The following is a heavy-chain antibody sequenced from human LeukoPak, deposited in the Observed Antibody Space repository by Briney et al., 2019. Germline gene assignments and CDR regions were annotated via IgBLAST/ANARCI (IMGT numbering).Heavy chain of an antibody. CDR2: IYTSGST. V-gene: IGHV4-4*07. CDR3: ARDTRLLLRDAFDI. Sequence: KPSETLSLTCTVSGGSISSYYWSWIRQPAGKGLEWIGRIYTSGSTNYNPSLKSRVTMSVDTSKNQFSLKLSSVTAADTAVYYCARDTRLLLRDAFDIWGQGTMVTVSS. CDR1: GGSISSYY. J-gene: IGHJ3*02. D-gene: IGHD3-22*01.